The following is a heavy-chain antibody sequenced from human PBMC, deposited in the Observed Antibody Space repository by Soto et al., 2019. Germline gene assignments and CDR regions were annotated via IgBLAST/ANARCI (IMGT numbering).Heavy chain of an antibody. CDR1: GYIFTSYA. J-gene: IGHJ6*03. D-gene: IGHD2-2*01. CDR2: INAANGNT. Sequence: ASVKVSCKASGYIFTSYAFHWVRLAPGHRLEWMGWINAANGNTKYAQKLQGRITITRDTSASTAYMGLSSLRSEDTAVYYCAREVPAAISSSYYYMDVWGKGTTVTVSS. V-gene: IGHV1-3*01. CDR3: AREVPAAISSSYYYMDV.